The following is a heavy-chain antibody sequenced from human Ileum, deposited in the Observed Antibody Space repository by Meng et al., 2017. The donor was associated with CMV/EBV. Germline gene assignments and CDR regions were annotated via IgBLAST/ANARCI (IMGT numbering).Heavy chain of an antibody. CDR2: IYTSGST. V-gene: IGHV4-4*07. J-gene: IGHJ4*02. CDR1: GGSISSDN. CDR3: ARGPYSSSWSSFDY. Sequence: QVRLQEWGPGLGKPSEPRALPCTVSGGSISSDNWGWSRQPAGKGLEWIGRIYTSGSTNYTPSLKSRVTMSVDTSKTQFSLKLSSVTAADTAVYYCARGPYSSSWSSFDYWGQGTLVTVSS. D-gene: IGHD6-13*01.